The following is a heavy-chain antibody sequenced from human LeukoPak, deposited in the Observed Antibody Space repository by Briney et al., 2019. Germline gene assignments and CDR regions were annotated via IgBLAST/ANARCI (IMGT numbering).Heavy chain of an antibody. CDR2: IYHSGST. D-gene: IGHD4-23*01. V-gene: IGHV4-4*02. CDR3: ARNGGNSDFDY. Sequence: PGGSLRLSCAASGFTFRNYVIHWVRQAPGKGLEWIGEIYHSGSTNYNPSLKSRVTISVDKSKNQFSLKLSSVTAADTAVYYCARNGGNSDFDYWGQGTLVTVSS. J-gene: IGHJ4*02. CDR1: GFTFRNYV.